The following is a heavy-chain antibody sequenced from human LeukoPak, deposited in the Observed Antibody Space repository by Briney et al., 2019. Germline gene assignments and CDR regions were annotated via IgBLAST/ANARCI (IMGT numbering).Heavy chain of an antibody. CDR1: GFTFSSYS. CDR3: ARDLGSYSSGWYMGFDY. CDR2: ISGTSNTI. J-gene: IGHJ4*02. Sequence: GGSLRLSCVGSGFTFSSYSMNWVRRAPGKGLEWVSYISGTSNTIYYDDSVKGRFTVSRDNAKNSLYLQMNSLRAEDTAIYYCARDLGSYSSGWYMGFDYWGQGTLVTVSS. D-gene: IGHD6-19*01. V-gene: IGHV3-48*01.